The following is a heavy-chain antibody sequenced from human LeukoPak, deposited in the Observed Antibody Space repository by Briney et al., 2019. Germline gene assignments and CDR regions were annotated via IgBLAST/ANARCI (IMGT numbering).Heavy chain of an antibody. CDR1: GYTFTGYY. V-gene: IGHV1-2*02. J-gene: IGHJ4*02. D-gene: IGHD3-22*01. CDR3: ARGGYYYDSRGYPMGY. CDR2: INPNSGGT. Sequence: ASVKVSCKASGYTFTGYYMHWVRQAPGQGLEWMGWINPNSGGTNYAQKFQGRVTMTRDTSISTAYMELSRLRSDDTAVYYCARGGYYYDSRGYPMGYWGQGTLVTVSS.